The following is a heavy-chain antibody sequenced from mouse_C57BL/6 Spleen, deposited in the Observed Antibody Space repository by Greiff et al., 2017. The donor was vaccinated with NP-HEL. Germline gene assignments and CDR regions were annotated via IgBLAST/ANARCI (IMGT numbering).Heavy chain of an antibody. CDR2: FDPSDCST. J-gene: IGHJ2*01. D-gene: IGHD1-1*01. CDR3: AREDCNGRGGYFDY. CDR1: GYTFTSYW. V-gene: IGHV1-50*01. Sequence: QVQLQQPGAELVKPGASVKLSCKASGYTFTSYWMQWVIQRPGPGLEWIGEFDPSDCSTTYNQKFKGKATLTVDTSTSTAYMQLSSLTSEDSAVYYGAREDCNGRGGYFDYWGQGATRTVSS.